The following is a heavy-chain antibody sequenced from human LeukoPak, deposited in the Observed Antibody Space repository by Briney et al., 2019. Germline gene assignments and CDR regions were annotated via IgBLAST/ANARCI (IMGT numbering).Heavy chain of an antibody. CDR1: GFTFSSYE. D-gene: IGHD3-10*02. V-gene: IGHV3-48*03. CDR2: ISSSGSTI. Sequence: PGGSLRLSCAASGFTFSSYEMNWVGQAPGKGLEWVSYISSSGSTIYYADSVKGRFTISRDNAKNSLYLQMHSLRAEDTAVYYCAELGITMIGGVWGKGTTVTISS. J-gene: IGHJ6*04. CDR3: AELGITMIGGV.